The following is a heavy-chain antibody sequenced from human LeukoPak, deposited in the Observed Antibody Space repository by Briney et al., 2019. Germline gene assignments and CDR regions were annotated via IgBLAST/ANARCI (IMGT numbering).Heavy chain of an antibody. Sequence: SETLSLTCTVSGGSISSGGYYWSWIRQPAGKGLEWIGRIYTSGSTNYNPSLKSRVTISVDTSKNQFSLKLSSVTAADTAVYYCARDLAYMGNAFDIWGQGTMVTVSS. CDR2: IYTSGST. V-gene: IGHV4-61*02. J-gene: IGHJ3*02. D-gene: IGHD3-16*01. CDR3: ARDLAYMGNAFDI. CDR1: GGSISSGGYY.